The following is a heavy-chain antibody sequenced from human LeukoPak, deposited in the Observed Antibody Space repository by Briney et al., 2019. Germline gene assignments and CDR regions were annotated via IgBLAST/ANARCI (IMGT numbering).Heavy chain of an antibody. V-gene: IGHV3-74*01. CDR1: GFTFSSYW. Sequence: GGSLRLSCAASGFTFSSYWMHWVRQAPGKGLVWVSRINSDGSSTSYADSVKGRFTISRDNAKNSLYLQMNSLRVEDTAIYYCATYRQVLLPFESWGQGTLVTVSS. CDR2: INSDGSST. CDR3: ATYRQVLLPFES. D-gene: IGHD5-18*01. J-gene: IGHJ4*02.